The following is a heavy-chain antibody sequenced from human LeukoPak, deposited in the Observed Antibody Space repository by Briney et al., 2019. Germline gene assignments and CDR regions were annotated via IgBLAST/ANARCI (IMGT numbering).Heavy chain of an antibody. CDR2: ISSSSSYI. D-gene: IGHD3-22*01. Sequence: GGSLRLSCAASGFTFSSYSMNWVRQAPGKGLEWVSSISSSSSYIYYADSVKGRFTISRDNAKNSLYLQMNSLRAEDTAVYYCARDRMGHYYDSSVNIPDVAFDIWGQGTMVTVSS. V-gene: IGHV3-21*01. CDR3: ARDRMGHYYDSSVNIPDVAFDI. CDR1: GFTFSSYS. J-gene: IGHJ3*02.